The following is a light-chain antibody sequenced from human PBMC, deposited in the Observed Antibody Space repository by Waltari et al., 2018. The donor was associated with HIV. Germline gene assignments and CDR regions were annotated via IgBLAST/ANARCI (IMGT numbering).Light chain of an antibody. V-gene: IGKV1-12*01. Sequence: IQMTQSPSTVSASVGGAVSITCRASQSIGRLLTWYQLKPGHAPRLLVYEGSKLDDGGPTRISATGSRSQFTHDSKNFQSEDIAVYGGQKAKTFPHKFGGGTRVE. CDR2: EGS. CDR1: QSIGRL. J-gene: IGKJ4*02. CDR3: QKAKTFPHK.